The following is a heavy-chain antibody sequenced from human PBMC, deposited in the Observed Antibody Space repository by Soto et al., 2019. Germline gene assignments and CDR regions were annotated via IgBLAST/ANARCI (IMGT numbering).Heavy chain of an antibody. CDR3: ARLGSSGQMDV. J-gene: IGHJ6*02. D-gene: IGHD3-10*01. V-gene: IGHV5-10-1*01. CDR1: GYSFTNNW. Sequence: LGESLKISCNTSGYSFTNNWITWVRRMPGKGLEWVGRIDPSDSYSDYSPSFQGHVTISTEKSLSTAYLQWSSLKASDTAMYYCARLGSSGQMDVWGQGTTVTVSS. CDR2: IDPSDSYS.